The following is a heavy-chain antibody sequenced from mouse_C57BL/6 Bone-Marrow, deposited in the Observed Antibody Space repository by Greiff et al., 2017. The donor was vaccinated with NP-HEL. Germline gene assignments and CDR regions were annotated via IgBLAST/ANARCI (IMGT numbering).Heavy chain of an antibody. V-gene: IGHV5-2*01. CDR1: EYEFPSHD. Sequence: EVQGVESGGGLVQPGESLKLSCESNEYEFPSHDMSWVRKTPEKRLELVAAINSDGGSTYYPDTMERRFIISRDNTKKTLYLQMSSLRSEDSALYYCARLEGHYGSSYWYFDVWGTGTTVTVSS. D-gene: IGHD1-1*01. J-gene: IGHJ1*03. CDR2: INSDGGST. CDR3: ARLEGHYGSSYWYFDV.